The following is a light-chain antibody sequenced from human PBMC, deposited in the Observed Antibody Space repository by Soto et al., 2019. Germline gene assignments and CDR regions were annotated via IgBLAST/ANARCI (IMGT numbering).Light chain of an antibody. J-gene: IGKJ1*01. Sequence: DIQMTQSPATLSASVGDXVTITCRASESISSWLAWYQQRPGKAPRLLIYDASSLESGVPSRFSGSGSGTEFTLTISSLQPDDFATYYCQQYNIYPWTFGPGTKVDIK. CDR2: DAS. CDR3: QQYNIYPWT. V-gene: IGKV1-5*01. CDR1: ESISSW.